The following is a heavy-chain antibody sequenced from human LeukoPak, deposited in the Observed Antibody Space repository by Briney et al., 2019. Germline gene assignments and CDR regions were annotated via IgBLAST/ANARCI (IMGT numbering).Heavy chain of an antibody. CDR1: GFTFSSYS. J-gene: IGHJ3*02. D-gene: IGHD2-8*01. Sequence: GGSLRLSCAASGFTFSSYSMNWVRQAPGKGLEWVSSISSSSSYIYYADSVKGRFTISRDNSKNTLYLQMNSLRAEDTAVYYCAKVFLMTRAFDIWGQGTMVTVSS. CDR2: ISSSSSYI. V-gene: IGHV3-21*01. CDR3: AKVFLMTRAFDI.